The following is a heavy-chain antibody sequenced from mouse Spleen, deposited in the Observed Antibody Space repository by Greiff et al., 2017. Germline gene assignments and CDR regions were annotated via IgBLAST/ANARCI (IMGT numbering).Heavy chain of an antibody. D-gene: IGHD1-1*01. V-gene: IGHV1-66*01. J-gene: IGHJ4*01. CDR3: VYYYGFYYAMDY. CDR2: IYPGSGNT. Sequence: QVQLKQSGPELVKPGASVKISCKASGYSFTSYYIHWVKQRPGQGLEWIGWIYPGSGNTKYNEKFKGKATLTADTSSSTAYMQLSSLTSEDSAVYYCVYYYGFYYAMDYWGQGTSVTVSS. CDR1: GYSFTSYY.